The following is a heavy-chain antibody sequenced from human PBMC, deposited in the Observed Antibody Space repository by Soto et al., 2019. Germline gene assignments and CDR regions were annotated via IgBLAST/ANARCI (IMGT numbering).Heavy chain of an antibody. CDR1: GYTFTSDD. Sequence: GASVNCSVKASGYTFTSDDINWVRQATGQVLDCIGWMNPNSGNTGYAQKFQGRVTMTRNTSISKDYMELSSLRSEDTAVYYCASSGRGGYYYYGMDVWGQVNTVTSP. CDR3: ASSGRGGYYYYGMDV. D-gene: IGHD3-16*01. J-gene: IGHJ6*02. CDR2: MNPNSGNT. V-gene: IGHV1-8*01.